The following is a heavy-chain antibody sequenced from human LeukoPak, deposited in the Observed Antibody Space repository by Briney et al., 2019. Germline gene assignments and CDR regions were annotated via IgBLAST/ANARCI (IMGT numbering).Heavy chain of an antibody. CDR1: GGTFSSYA. V-gene: IGHV1-69*13. Sequence: SVKVSCKASGGTFSSYAISWVRQAPGQWLEWMGGIIPIFGTANYAQKFQGRVTITADESTSTAYMELSSLRSEDTAVYYCATDPHCSSTSCYPNWGQGTLVTVSS. D-gene: IGHD2-2*01. CDR3: ATDPHCSSTSCYPN. CDR2: IIPIFGTA. J-gene: IGHJ4*02.